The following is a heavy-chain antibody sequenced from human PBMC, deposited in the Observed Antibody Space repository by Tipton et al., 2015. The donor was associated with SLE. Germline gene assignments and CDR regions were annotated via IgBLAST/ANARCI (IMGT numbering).Heavy chain of an antibody. CDR1: GGSFSGYY. CDR2: INHSGST. Sequence: LRLSCAVYGGSFSGYYWSWIRQPPGKGLEWIGDINHSGSTNYNPSLKSRVTISVDTSKNQFSLKLSSVTAADTAVYYCARGDATGDFVYYFDYWGQGTLVTVSS. CDR3: ARGDATGDFVYYFDY. D-gene: IGHD2-21*02. V-gene: IGHV4-34*01. J-gene: IGHJ4*02.